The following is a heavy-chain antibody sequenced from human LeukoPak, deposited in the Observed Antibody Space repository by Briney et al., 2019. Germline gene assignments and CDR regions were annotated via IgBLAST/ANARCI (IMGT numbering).Heavy chain of an antibody. Sequence: PSETLSLTCAVYGGSFSGYYWSWIRQPPGKGLEWIGEINHSGSTNYNPSLKSRVTISVDTSKNQFSLKLSSVTAADTAVYYCARLRVGDSSSFLVWGQGTLVTVSS. V-gene: IGHV4-34*01. CDR1: GGSFSGYY. CDR2: INHSGST. CDR3: ARLRVGDSSSFLV. J-gene: IGHJ4*02. D-gene: IGHD6-13*01.